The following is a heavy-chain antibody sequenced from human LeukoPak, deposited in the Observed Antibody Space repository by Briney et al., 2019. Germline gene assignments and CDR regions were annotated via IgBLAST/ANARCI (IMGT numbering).Heavy chain of an antibody. D-gene: IGHD3-10*01. CDR2: INPNSGGT. CDR3: ARDSYGSGSYSYNWFDP. J-gene: IGHJ5*02. V-gene: IGHV1-2*02. CDR1: GYTFTGYY. Sequence: ASVKVSCKASGYTFTGYYMHWVRQAPGQGLEWMGWINPNSGGTNYAQKFQGRVTMTRDTSISTAYMELSRLRSDDTAVYYCARDSYGSGSYSYNWFDPWGQGTLATVSS.